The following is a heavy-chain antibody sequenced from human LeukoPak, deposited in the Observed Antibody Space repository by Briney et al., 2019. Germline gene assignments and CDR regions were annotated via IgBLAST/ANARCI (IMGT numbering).Heavy chain of an antibody. J-gene: IGHJ4*02. CDR3: AKSLYGGCDY. Sequence: PGGSLRLSCAASGLSFSFYAMSWVRQAPGKGLEWVSSISGGGAGTYYADSVRGRFTISRDNSKNTLYLQMNSLRAEDTAVYYCAKSLYGGCDYWGQGTVVTVSS. CDR1: GLSFSFYA. D-gene: IGHD3-16*02. V-gene: IGHV3-23*01. CDR2: ISGGGAGT.